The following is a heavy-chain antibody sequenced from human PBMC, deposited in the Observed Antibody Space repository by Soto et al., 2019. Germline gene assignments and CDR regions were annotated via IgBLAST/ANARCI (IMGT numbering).Heavy chain of an antibody. CDR3: AREDSIVRPAVSDL. CDR1: GFAFNNYV. J-gene: IGHJ4*02. V-gene: IGHV3-21*01. Sequence: GGSLRLSCTVSGFAFNNYVINWVRQAPGKGLEWVSSISKSDYTYYSDSVKGRFTISRDNAKNSVSLQMNTLRVEDTAVYYCAREDSIVRPAVSDLWGQGALVTVSS. CDR2: ISKSDYT. D-gene: IGHD2-2*01.